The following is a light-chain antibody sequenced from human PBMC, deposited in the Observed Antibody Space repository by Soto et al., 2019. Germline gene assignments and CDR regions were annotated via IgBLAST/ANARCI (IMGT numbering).Light chain of an antibody. CDR3: QQFTSVPPVT. CDR1: QGISSA. Sequence: AIPLTQSPSSLSASVGDRVTITCRASQGISSALAWYHQIPGKAPNLLIFDASTVEGGVPSRFSGSGSGTEFTLTISGLQPEDFGTYYCQQFTSVPPVTFGQGTRLEI. J-gene: IGKJ5*01. CDR2: DAS. V-gene: IGKV1-13*02.